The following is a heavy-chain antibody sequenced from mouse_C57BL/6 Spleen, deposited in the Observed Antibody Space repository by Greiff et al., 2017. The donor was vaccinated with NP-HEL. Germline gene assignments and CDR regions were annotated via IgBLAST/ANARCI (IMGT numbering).Heavy chain of an antibody. CDR3: AQLDFDY. D-gene: IGHD4-1*02. CDR2: ISSGSSTI. Sequence: DVKLVESGGGLVKPGGSLKLSCAASGFTFSDYGMHWVPQAPEKGLEWVAYISSGSSTIYYADTVKGRFTISRDNAKNTLFLQMTSLRSEDTAMYYCAQLDFDYWGQGTTLTVSS. V-gene: IGHV5-17*01. CDR1: GFTFSDYG. J-gene: IGHJ2*01.